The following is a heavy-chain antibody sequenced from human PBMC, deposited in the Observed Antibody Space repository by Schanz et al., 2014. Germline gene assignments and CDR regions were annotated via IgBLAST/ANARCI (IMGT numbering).Heavy chain of an antibody. CDR2: ISPYTGNT. CDR3: ARAKRFGDMDV. CDR1: GYTFTSHG. V-gene: IGHV1-18*01. D-gene: IGHD3-10*01. Sequence: QVQLVQSGAEVKKPGASVKVSCKASGYTFTSHGISWVRQAPGQGLEWMGWISPYTGNTHYFDKMEGRVTMTTDTSTSTAYMELRSLRSDDTAVYYCARAKRFGDMDVWGQGTTVTVSS. J-gene: IGHJ6*02.